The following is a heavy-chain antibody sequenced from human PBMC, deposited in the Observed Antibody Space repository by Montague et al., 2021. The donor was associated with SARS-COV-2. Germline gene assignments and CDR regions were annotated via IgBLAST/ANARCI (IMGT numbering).Heavy chain of an antibody. J-gene: IGHJ4*02. CDR3: AKANIVATIIPDY. CDR2: ISYDGSNK. CDR1: GFTFSSYA. D-gene: IGHD5-12*01. Sequence: SLRLSCAASGFTFSSYAMHWVRQAPGKGLEWVAVISYDGSNKYYADSVKGRFTISRDNSKNTLYLQMNSLRAEDTAVYYCAKANIVATIIPDYWGQGTLVTVSS. V-gene: IGHV3-30*04.